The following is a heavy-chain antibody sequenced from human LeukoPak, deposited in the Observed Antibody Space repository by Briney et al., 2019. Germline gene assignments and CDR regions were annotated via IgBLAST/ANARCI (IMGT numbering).Heavy chain of an antibody. CDR2: IYYSGST. J-gene: IGHJ4*02. CDR1: GGSISSYY. Sequence: SETLSLTCTVSGGSISSYYWSWIRQPPGKGLEWIGYIYYSGSTNYNPSLKSRVTISVDTSKNQFSLKLSSVTAADTAVYYCARRGRDSGSYLFDYWGQGTLVTVSS. D-gene: IGHD3-10*01. CDR3: ARRGRDSGSYLFDY. V-gene: IGHV4-59*01.